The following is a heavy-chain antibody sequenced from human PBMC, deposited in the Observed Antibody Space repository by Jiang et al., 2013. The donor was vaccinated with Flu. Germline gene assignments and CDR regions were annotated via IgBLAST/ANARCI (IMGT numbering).Heavy chain of an antibody. V-gene: IGHV4-31*03. CDR1: GGSISSGGYY. D-gene: IGHD2-21*02. Sequence: GPGLVKPSQTLSLTCTVSGGSISSGGYYWSWIRQHPGKGLEWIGYIYYSGSTYYNPSLKSRVTISVDTSKNQFSLKLSSVTAADTAVYYCARDKVTAISGANAFDIWGQGTMVTVSS. CDR2: IYYSGST. CDR3: ARDKVTAISGANAFDI. J-gene: IGHJ3*02.